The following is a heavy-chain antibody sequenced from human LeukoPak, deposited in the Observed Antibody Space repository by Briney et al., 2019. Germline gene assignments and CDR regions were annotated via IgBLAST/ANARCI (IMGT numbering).Heavy chain of an antibody. CDR2: ISAYNGNT. CDR3: ARVEREWGVYYYYMDV. D-gene: IGHD3-16*01. V-gene: IGHV1-18*01. Sequence: ASVKVSCKASGYTFTSYGISWVRQAPGQGLEWMGWISAYNGNTNYAQKLQGRVTMTTDTATSTAYMELRSLRSDATAVYYCARVEREWGVYYYYMDVWGKGTTVTVSS. CDR1: GYTFTSYG. J-gene: IGHJ6*03.